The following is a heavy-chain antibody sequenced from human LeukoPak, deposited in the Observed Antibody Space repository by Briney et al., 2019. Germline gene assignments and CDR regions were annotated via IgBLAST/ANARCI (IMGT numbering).Heavy chain of an antibody. J-gene: IGHJ6*02. CDR3: ARRYCISTSCLDYNYYGMDV. V-gene: IGHV3-53*01. CDR2: IYKAGAT. CDR1: EVPVSTNH. Sequence: GGSLRLSCAASEVPVSTNHVTWVRLAPGKGLEWVSIIYKAGATFYPDSVKGRFTISRDNSKNSLYLQMNSLRAEDTAVYNCARRYCISTSCLDYNYYGMDVWGQGTTVTVSS. D-gene: IGHD2-2*01.